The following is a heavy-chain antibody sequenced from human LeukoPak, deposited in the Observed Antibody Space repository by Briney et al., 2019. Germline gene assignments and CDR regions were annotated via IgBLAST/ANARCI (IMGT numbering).Heavy chain of an antibody. Sequence: TSETLSLTCTVSGGSISSSSDYWGWIRQPAGKGLEWIGSIYYSGSTSYNPSLKSRVTISVDTSKNQFSLRLSSVTAADTAVYYCARLQYGDFYFDYWGQGTLVTVSS. CDR1: GGSISSSSDY. V-gene: IGHV4-39*01. D-gene: IGHD4-17*01. J-gene: IGHJ4*02. CDR2: IYYSGST. CDR3: ARLQYGDFYFDY.